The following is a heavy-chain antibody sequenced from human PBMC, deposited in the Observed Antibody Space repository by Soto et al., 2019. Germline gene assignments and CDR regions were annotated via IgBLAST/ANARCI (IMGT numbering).Heavy chain of an antibody. D-gene: IGHD6-19*01. CDR2: TYYRSKWYS. CDR3: ARGSYYSGWA. CDR1: GDSVSSTSTA. V-gene: IGHV6-1*01. J-gene: IGHJ4*02. Sequence: SQTLSLTCAISGDSVSSTSTAWSWIRQSPSRGLEWLGRTYYRSKWYSDYAVSVKSRITINPDTSKNQFSLQLNSVTPEDTAVYYCARGSYYSGWAWGQGTLVTGSS.